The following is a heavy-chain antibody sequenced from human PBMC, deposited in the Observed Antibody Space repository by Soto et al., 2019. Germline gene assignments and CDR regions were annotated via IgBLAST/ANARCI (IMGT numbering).Heavy chain of an antibody. CDR2: IYYSGRT. D-gene: IGHD3-3*01. CDR3: ARQVLWSGYYTMFYFDY. Sequence: SETLSLTCTVSGGSVSGYYWSWIRQAPGKGLEWIGYIYYSGRTHYNPSLKSRGTISVDTSKNQFSLKLTSVTAPDTAVYYCARQVLWSGYYTMFYFDYWGQGALVTVSS. CDR1: GGSVSGYY. J-gene: IGHJ4*02. V-gene: IGHV4-59*08.